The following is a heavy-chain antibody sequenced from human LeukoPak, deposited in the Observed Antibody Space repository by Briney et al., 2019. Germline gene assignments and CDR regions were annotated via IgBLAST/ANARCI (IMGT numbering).Heavy chain of an antibody. CDR1: GYTFTDYY. V-gene: IGHV1-2*02. J-gene: IGHJ3*02. Sequence: EASLKVSCKASGYTFTDYYMHWVRQAPGQGLEWMGWINPNSRGTDSAQKFQGRFSMTRDTSISTAYMELSRLRSDDTAVYYCARRAREYSHDAFDIWGQGTMVTVSS. D-gene: IGHD5-18*01. CDR3: ARRAREYSHDAFDI. CDR2: INPNSRGT.